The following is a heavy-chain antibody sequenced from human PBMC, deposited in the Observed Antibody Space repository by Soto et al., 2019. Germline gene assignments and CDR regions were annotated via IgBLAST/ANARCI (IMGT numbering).Heavy chain of an antibody. CDR3: ARISTIFGVVKDY. CDR2: IYYSGST. D-gene: IGHD3-3*01. J-gene: IGHJ4*02. V-gene: IGHV4-39*01. Sequence: SETLSLTCTVSGGSISSSSYYRGWIRQPPGKGLEWIGSIYYSGSTYYNPSLKSRVTISVDTSKNQFSLKLSSVTAADTAVYYCARISTIFGVVKDYWGQGTLVTVSS. CDR1: GGSISSSSYY.